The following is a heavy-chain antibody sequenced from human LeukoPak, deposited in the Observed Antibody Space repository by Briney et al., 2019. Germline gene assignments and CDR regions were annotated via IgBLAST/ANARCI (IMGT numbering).Heavy chain of an antibody. J-gene: IGHJ4*02. CDR3: AKERVGAPDY. Sequence: PRGSLRLSCAASGFTFSSYGMHWVRQAPGKGLEWVAVISYDGSNKYYADSVKGQFTISRDNSKNTLYLQMNSLRAEDTAVYYCAKERVGAPDYWGQGTLVTVSS. CDR1: GFTFSSYG. V-gene: IGHV3-30*18. D-gene: IGHD1-26*01. CDR2: ISYDGSNK.